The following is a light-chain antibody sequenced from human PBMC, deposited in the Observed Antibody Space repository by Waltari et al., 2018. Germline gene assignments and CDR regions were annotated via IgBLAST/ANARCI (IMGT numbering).Light chain of an antibody. CDR1: SSDVGIYTR. J-gene: IGLJ2*01. CDR2: EVS. Sequence: QSALTQHPSVSGSPGQSVTISCPGTSSDVGIYTRVHWYQQPPGTAPKLSIYEVSNRPSCVPDRFPGSKSGNTASLTISGLQAEDEADYYCSLYTSSSTVVFGGGTKLTVL. V-gene: IGLV2-18*01. CDR3: SLYTSSSTVV.